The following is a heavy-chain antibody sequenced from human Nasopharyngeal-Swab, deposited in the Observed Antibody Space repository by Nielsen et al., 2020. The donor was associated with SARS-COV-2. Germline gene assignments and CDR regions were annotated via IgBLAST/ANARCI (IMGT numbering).Heavy chain of an antibody. V-gene: IGHV3-15*01. CDR2: IKSKTDGGTT. D-gene: IGHD6-19*01. CDR1: GFTFSNLW. J-gene: IGHJ6*03. Sequence: AGSLTLSCVASGFTFSNLWMSWVRQAAGKGLEWVGRIKSKTDGGTTDYAAPVKGRFTISRDDSKNTLYLQMNSLKTEDTAVYYCTTDPQQWLVEYYYYMDVWGKGTTVTVSS. CDR3: TTDPQQWLVEYYYYMDV.